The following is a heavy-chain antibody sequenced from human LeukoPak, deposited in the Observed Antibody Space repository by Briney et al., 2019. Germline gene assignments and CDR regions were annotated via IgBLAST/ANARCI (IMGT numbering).Heavy chain of an antibody. CDR2: IYYSGST. CDR1: GGSISSYY. CDR3: ARVGSSWSPGPDDVDY. J-gene: IGHJ4*02. Sequence: SETLSLTCTVSGGSISSYYWSWIRQPPGKGLEGIGYIYYSGSTNYNPSLKSRVTISVDTSKNQFSLKLSSVTAADTAVYYCARVGSSWSPGPDDVDYWGQGTLVTVSS. D-gene: IGHD6-13*01. V-gene: IGHV4-59*12.